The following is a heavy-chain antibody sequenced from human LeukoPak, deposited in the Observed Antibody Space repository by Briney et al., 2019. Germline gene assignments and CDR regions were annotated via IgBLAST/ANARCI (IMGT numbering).Heavy chain of an antibody. D-gene: IGHD6-13*01. CDR1: GGSISSYY. CDR3: AREWDIAAAGHNWFDP. V-gene: IGHV4-4*07. J-gene: IGHJ5*02. CDR2: IYTSGST. Sequence: SETLSLTCTVSGGSISSYYWSWIRQPAGKGLEWIGRIYTSGSTNYNPSLKSRVTISVDTSKNQFSLKLSSVTAADTAVYYCAREWDIAAAGHNWFDPWGQGTLVTVSS.